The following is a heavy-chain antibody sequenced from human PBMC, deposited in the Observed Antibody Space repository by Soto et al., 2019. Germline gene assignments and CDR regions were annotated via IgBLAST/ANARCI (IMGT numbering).Heavy chain of an antibody. V-gene: IGHV4-34*01. CDR2: INHSGST. CDR1: GGSFSGYY. J-gene: IGHJ4*02. CDR3: ARGRYYDFRSGYYAPLTDFDS. Sequence: SETLSLTCAVYGGSFSGYYWSWIRQPPGKGLEWIGEINHSGSTNYNPSLKSRVTISVDTSKNQFSLKLSSVTAADTAVYYCARGRYYDFRSGYYAPLTDFDSWGQGTLVT. D-gene: IGHD3-3*01.